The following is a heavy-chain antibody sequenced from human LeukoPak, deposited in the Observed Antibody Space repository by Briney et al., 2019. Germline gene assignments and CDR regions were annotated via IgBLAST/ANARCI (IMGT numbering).Heavy chain of an antibody. J-gene: IGHJ4*02. CDR3: ARDLSSSWYSLGY. CDR1: GNSFGDYG. Sequence: GGSLRLSCTDSGNSFGDYGMSWVRQVPRKGLEWVSGINWDGGATAYADSVKGRFTISRDHAKNSVFLQMNSLRAEDTALYFCARDLSSSWYSLGYWGQGILVTVSS. V-gene: IGHV3-20*04. D-gene: IGHD6-13*01. CDR2: INWDGGAT.